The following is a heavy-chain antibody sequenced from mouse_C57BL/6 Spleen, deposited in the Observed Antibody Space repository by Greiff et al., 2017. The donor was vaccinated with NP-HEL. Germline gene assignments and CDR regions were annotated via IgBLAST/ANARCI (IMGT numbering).Heavy chain of an antibody. CDR2: ISSGSSTI. D-gene: IGHD2-4*01. J-gene: IGHJ4*01. CDR1: GFTFSDYG. Sequence: EVQLVESGGGLVKPGGSLKLSCAASGFTFSDYGMHWVRQAPEKGLEWVAYISSGSSTIYYVDTVKGRFTISRDNAKNTLFLQMTSLESEDTAMDYCARQDYDEDYAMDYWGQGTSVTVSS. V-gene: IGHV5-17*01. CDR3: ARQDYDEDYAMDY.